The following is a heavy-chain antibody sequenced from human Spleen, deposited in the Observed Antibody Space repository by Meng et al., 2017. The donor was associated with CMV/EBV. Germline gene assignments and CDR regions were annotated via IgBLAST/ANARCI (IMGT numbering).Heavy chain of an antibody. Sequence: ISSGDYYWSWIRQAPGKGLEWIGYIYYSGSTYYSPSLKSRVTMSVDTSKNQFSLKLTSVTAADTAVYYCARVGWLGDQAGSPYNWFDPWGQGTLVT. D-gene: IGHD5-12*01. CDR2: IYYSGST. CDR1: ISSGDYY. CDR3: ARVGWLGDQAGSPYNWFDP. V-gene: IGHV4-30-4*08. J-gene: IGHJ5*02.